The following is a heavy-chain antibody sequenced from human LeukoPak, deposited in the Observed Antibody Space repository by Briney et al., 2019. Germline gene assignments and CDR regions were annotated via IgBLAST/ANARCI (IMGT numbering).Heavy chain of an antibody. V-gene: IGHV3-33*01. CDR1: GFIFRSYD. J-gene: IGHJ6*02. CDR2: IWHDGSNG. CDR3: ARDRFLAGVDV. D-gene: IGHD3-3*01. Sequence: PGGSLRLSCAASGFIFRSYDMHWVRQAPGKGLEWVAVIWHDGSNGYYADFVKGRFTISRDNSKNTVYLQVNSLRVEDTAIYYCARDRFLAGVDVWGQGTTVIVSS.